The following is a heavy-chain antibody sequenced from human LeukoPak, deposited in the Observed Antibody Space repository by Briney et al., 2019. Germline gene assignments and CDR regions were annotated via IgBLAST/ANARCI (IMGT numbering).Heavy chain of an antibody. CDR1: GGSISSGGYY. CDR3: ARVYYDILTGPRGFDP. Sequence: PSQTLSLTCTVSGGSISSGGYYWSWIRQHPGKGLEWIGYIYYSGSTYYNPSLKSRVTISVDTSKNQSSLKLSSVTAADTAVYYCARVYYDILTGPRGFDPWGQGTLVTVSS. J-gene: IGHJ5*02. V-gene: IGHV4-31*03. D-gene: IGHD3-9*01. CDR2: IYYSGST.